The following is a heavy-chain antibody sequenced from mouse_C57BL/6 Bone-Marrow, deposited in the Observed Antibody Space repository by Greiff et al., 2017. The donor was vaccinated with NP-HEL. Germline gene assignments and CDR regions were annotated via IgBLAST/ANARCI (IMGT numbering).Heavy chain of an antibody. D-gene: IGHD2-5*01. CDR1: GYTFTDYY. CDR2: IYPGSGNT. V-gene: IGHV1-76*01. Sequence: VQLQQSGAELVRPGASVKLSCKASGYTFTDYYINWVKQRPGQGLEWIARIYPGSGNTYYNEKFKGKATLTAEKSSSTAYMQLSSLTSEDSAVYFCAHFYSNFPMDYWGQGTSVTVSS. J-gene: IGHJ4*01. CDR3: AHFYSNFPMDY.